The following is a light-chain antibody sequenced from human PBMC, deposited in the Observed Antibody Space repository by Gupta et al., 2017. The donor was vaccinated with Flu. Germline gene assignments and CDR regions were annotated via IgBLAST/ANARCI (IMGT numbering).Light chain of an antibody. CDR3: TQTTQFPHDT. V-gene: IGKV2-24*01. J-gene: IGKJ2*01. Sequence: SGVPDRFSGSGAGTDFTLKIRRVEAEDVGVYYCTQTTQFPHDTFGQGTNLEIK.